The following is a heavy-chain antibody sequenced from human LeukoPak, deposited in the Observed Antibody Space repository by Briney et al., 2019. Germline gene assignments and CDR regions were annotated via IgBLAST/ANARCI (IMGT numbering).Heavy chain of an antibody. J-gene: IGHJ4*02. CDR1: GGSIISTNYY. Sequence: SETLSLTCSVSGGSIISTNYYWGWIHQPPGKGLEWIGSIYQSGSGSSYYNPSLKSRVTISGDTSKNHFFLRLSSVTAADTAVYYCASTLRFLPYRRFDYWGQGTLVTVPS. D-gene: IGHD3-3*01. CDR3: ASTLRFLPYRRFDY. V-gene: IGHV4-39*02. CDR2: IYQSGSGSS.